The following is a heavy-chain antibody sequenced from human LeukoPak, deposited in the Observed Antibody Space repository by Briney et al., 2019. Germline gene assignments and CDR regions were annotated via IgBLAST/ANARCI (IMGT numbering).Heavy chain of an antibody. CDR1: GVSISSVPYY. CDR2: IYYSGST. CDR3: ASRRRGYSYGYLVY. J-gene: IGHJ4*02. V-gene: IGHV4-31*03. Sequence: SQTLSLTCSVSGVSISSVPYYWTWIRQHPGKGLEWIGYIYYSGSTYYNPSLKSRVTISVDTSKNQFSLKLSSVTAADTAVYYCASRRRGYSYGYLVYWGQGTLVTVSS. D-gene: IGHD5-18*01.